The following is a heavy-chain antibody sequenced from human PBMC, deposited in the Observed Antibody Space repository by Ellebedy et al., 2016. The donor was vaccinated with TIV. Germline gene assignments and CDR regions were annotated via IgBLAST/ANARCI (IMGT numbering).Heavy chain of an antibody. V-gene: IGHV3-66*01. J-gene: IGHJ3*01. CDR2: ISVGGSA. CDR1: GFTINSNY. CDR3: AGETFNDVDLDLWGLFDV. Sequence: GGSLRLSCVVSGFTINSNYMSWVRQAPGRGLEWVSVISVGGSAYYADSVEGRFTISRDNSRNTLFLQMNGLRAEDTAVYYCAGETFNDVDLDLWGLFDVWGQGTTGTVSS. D-gene: IGHD3-10*01.